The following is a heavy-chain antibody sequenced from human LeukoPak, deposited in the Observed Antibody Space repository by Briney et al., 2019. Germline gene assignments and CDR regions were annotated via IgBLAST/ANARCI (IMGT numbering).Heavy chain of an antibody. CDR2: TYYSGNT. CDR1: GGSISSYY. V-gene: IGHV4-59*01. J-gene: IGHJ4*02. D-gene: IGHD6-19*01. CDR3: ARYAYGSGPFDY. Sequence: SETLSLTCTVSGGSISSYYWSWIRQPPGKGLEWIGYTYYSGNTNYNPSLKSRVTISVDTSKNQFSLQLNSVTAADTAVYYCARYAYGSGPFDYWGQGTLITVSS.